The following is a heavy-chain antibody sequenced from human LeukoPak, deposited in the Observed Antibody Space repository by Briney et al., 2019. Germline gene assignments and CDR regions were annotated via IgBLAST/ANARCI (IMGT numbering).Heavy chain of an antibody. CDR3: ARTGYCSGGSCYPTWDY. D-gene: IGHD2-15*01. J-gene: IGHJ4*02. Sequence: PSGTLSLTCTVSGGSISSYYWSWIRQPPGKGLEWICYIYYSWSTNYNPSLKSRVTIPVDKSKNQFSLKLSSVTDADTAVYYCARTGYCSGGSCYPTWDYWGQGTLVTVSS. CDR1: GGSISSYY. CDR2: IYYSWST. V-gene: IGHV4-59*01.